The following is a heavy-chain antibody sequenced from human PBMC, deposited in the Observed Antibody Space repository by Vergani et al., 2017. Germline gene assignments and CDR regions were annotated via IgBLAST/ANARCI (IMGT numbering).Heavy chain of an antibody. J-gene: IGHJ6*02. CDR3: AKGYYYYYYGMDV. CDR2: LSGSGAST. CDR1: GFTFSSYA. V-gene: IGHV3-23*01. Sequence: EVQLLESGGGLVQPGGSLRLSCAASGFTFSSYAMSWVRQAPGKGLEWVSALSGSGASTYSADSVKGRFTISRDNSKNTLYLQMNRLRAEDTAVYYCAKGYYYYYYGMDVWGQGTTVTVSS.